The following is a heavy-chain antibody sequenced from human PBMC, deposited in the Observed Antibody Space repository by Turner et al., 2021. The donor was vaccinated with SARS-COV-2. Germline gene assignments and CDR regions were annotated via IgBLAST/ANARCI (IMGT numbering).Heavy chain of an antibody. J-gene: IGHJ5*02. D-gene: IGHD1-1*01. CDR3: ARDLNGGRGP. Sequence: EVQLVESGGGLVQPGGSLRLSCAASGFTVRSNYMSWVRQAPGKGLGWVSGIYSGDSTFYADSVKGRFTISRDSSKNSLYLQMNSLRTEDTAVYYCARDLNGGRGPWGQGTLVTVSS. CDR1: GFTVRSNY. CDR2: IYSGDST. V-gene: IGHV3-66*02.